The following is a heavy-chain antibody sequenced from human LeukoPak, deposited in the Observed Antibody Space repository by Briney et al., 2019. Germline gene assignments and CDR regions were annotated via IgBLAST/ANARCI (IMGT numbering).Heavy chain of an antibody. CDR3: ASGYSGSYGWFDP. CDR2: IYTSGST. V-gene: IGHV4-59*10. CDR1: GGSFSGYY. J-gene: IGHJ5*02. Sequence: SETLSLTCAVYGGSFSGYYWSWIRQPAGKGLEWIGRIYTSGSTNYNPSLKSRVTISVDTSKNQFSLKLSSVTAADTAVYYCASGYSGSYGWFDPWGQGTLVTVSS. D-gene: IGHD1-26*01.